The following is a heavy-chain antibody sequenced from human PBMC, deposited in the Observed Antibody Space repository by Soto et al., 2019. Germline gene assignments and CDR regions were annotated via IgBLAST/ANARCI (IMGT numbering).Heavy chain of an antibody. D-gene: IGHD1-26*01. V-gene: IGHV1-24*01. CDR2: FDPEDGET. Sequence: GASVKVSCKVSGYTLTELSMHWVRQAPGKGLEWMGGFDPEDGETIYAQKFQGRVTMTEDTSTDTAYMELSSLRSEDTAVYYCATGAPGFGEWELQYYFDYWGQGTLVTVSS. CDR3: ATGAPGFGEWELQYYFDY. J-gene: IGHJ4*02. CDR1: GYTLTELS.